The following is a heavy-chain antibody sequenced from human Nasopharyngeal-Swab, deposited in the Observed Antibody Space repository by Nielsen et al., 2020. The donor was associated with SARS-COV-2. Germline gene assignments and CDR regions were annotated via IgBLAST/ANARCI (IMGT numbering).Heavy chain of an antibody. CDR3: ARSRTDYGGTWYDAFDI. Sequence: GGSLRLPCAASGFTFSSYSMNWARQAPGKGLEWVSSVSSSGSYISYADSLKGRFTISRDNVKNTLYLQMNSLRAEDTAVYYCARSRTDYGGTWYDAFDIWGQGTLVTVSS. CDR2: VSSSGSYI. J-gene: IGHJ3*02. D-gene: IGHD4/OR15-4a*01. CDR1: GFTFSSYS. V-gene: IGHV3-21*06.